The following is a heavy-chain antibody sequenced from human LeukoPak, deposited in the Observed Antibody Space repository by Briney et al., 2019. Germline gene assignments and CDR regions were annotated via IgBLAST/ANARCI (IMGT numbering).Heavy chain of an antibody. Sequence: ARSLRLSCAASGFTISSYAMHWGSQAPAGELEGVAVISYDGRNKYYAHSVKGRSTISRDTSKNKLYLQMNSLRAADTAVYYCAKGRIQLWLDYWGQGTLVTVSS. D-gene: IGHD5-18*01. J-gene: IGHJ4*02. CDR2: ISYDGRNK. CDR3: AKGRIQLWLDY. CDR1: GFTISSYA. V-gene: IGHV3-30*04.